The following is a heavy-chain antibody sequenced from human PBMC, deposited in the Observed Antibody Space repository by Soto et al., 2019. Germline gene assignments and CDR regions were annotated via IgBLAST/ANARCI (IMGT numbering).Heavy chain of an antibody. CDR3: ATMGTPATGLYYFDS. Sequence: QVQLQESGPGLVKPSQTLSLTCTVSGGSISSGNYYWSWIRQPPGKGLEWTGFISYSGSTYYNASLKSRVTISVDTSKNQFSLNLSFVTAADTAVYYCATMGTPATGLYYFDSWGQGTLVTVSS. CDR1: GGSISSGNYY. CDR2: ISYSGST. D-gene: IGHD1-7*01. V-gene: IGHV4-30-4*01. J-gene: IGHJ4*02.